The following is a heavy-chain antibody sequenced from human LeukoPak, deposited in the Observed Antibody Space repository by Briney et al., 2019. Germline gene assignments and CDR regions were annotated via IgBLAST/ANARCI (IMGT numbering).Heavy chain of an antibody. CDR2: IWNDGSNK. Sequence: GGSLRLSCVVSGFTFSNYGMHWVRQAPGKGLEWVAVIWNDGSNKYYADSVKGRFTISRDNSKNTLYLQMNSLRAEDTAVYYCARARAIVVVIPTPPDYWGQGTLVTVSS. V-gene: IGHV3-30*19. CDR3: ARARAIVVVIPTPPDY. CDR1: GFTFSNYG. D-gene: IGHD3-22*01. J-gene: IGHJ4*02.